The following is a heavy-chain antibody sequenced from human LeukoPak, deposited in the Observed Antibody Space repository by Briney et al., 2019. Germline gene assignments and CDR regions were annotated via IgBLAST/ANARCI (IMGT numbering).Heavy chain of an antibody. D-gene: IGHD6-13*01. CDR2: ISESGCST. V-gene: IGHV3-23*01. J-gene: IGHJ4*02. CDR3: AKLTGYSSSWNDY. CDR1: GFTFSSYA. Sequence: GGSLRLSCAASGFTFSSYAMSWVRQAPDKGLEWVSVISESGCSTYYADSVKGWFTISRDNSKNTLYLQMNSLRAEDTAVYYCAKLTGYSSSWNDYWGQGTLVTVSS.